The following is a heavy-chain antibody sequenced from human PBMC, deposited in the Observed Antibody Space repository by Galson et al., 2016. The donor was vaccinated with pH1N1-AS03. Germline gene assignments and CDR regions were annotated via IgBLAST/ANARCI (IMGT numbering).Heavy chain of an antibody. V-gene: IGHV3-74*03. J-gene: IGHJ3*01. CDR2: VSSDGSRT. Sequence: SLRLSCAASAFSFSRHWMHWVRQAPGKGLVWVSRVSSDGSRTTYTDSVKGRFSISRDNAQNMLYLELNSLRDEDTALYFCAREGRVSESDGYYRPLDLWGQG. D-gene: IGHD3-22*01. CDR3: AREGRVSESDGYYRPLDL. CDR1: AFSFSRHW.